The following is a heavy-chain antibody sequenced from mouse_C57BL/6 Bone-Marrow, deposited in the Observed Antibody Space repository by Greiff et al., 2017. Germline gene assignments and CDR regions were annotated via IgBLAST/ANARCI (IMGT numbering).Heavy chain of an antibody. J-gene: IGHJ1*03. V-gene: IGHV3-6*01. CDR1: GYSITSGYY. CDR3: AREEVYGSSYWYFDV. Sequence: LMESGPGLVQPSQSLSLTCSVTGYSITSGYYWNWIRQFPGNKLEWMGYISYDGSNNYNPSLKNRISITRDTSKNQFFLKLNSVTTEDTATYYCAREEVYGSSYWYFDVWGTGTTVTVSS. CDR2: ISYDGSN. D-gene: IGHD1-1*01.